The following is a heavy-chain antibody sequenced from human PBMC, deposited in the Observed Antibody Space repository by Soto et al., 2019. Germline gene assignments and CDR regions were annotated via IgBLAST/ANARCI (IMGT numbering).Heavy chain of an antibody. CDR1: GGSISSGGYY. D-gene: IGHD4-17*01. J-gene: IGHJ3*02. CDR2: IYYSGST. Sequence: PSETLSLTCTVSGGSISSGGYYWSWIRQHPGKGLEWIGYIYYSGSTYYNPSLKSRVTISVDTSKNQFSLKLSSVTAADTAVYYCARHKYPTVTTYFDIWGQGTMVTVSS. V-gene: IGHV4-31*03. CDR3: ARHKYPTVTTYFDI.